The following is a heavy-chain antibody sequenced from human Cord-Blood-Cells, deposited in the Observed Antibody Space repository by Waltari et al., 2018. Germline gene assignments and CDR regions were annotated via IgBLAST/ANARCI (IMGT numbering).Heavy chain of an antibody. J-gene: IGHJ4*02. CDR2: INPSGGST. CDR3: ARASPHGSYLFY. D-gene: IGHD1-26*01. CDR1: GYTFTSHY. Sequence: QVQLVQSGAEVKKPGASVKVSCQASGYTFTSHYMHWVRQAPGQGLEWMGIINPSGGSTSYAQKFQGRVTMTRDTSTSTVYMELSSLRSEDTAVYYCARASPHGSYLFYWGQGTLVTVSS. V-gene: IGHV1-46*01.